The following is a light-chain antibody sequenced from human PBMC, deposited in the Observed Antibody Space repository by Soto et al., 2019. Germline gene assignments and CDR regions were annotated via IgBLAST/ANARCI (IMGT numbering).Light chain of an antibody. CDR3: QQHNNWPPSIT. CDR1: QSVSSS. J-gene: IGKJ5*01. Sequence: EIVMTQSPATLSVSPGERATLSCRASQSVSSSLAWYQQKPGQAPRLLIYGASTRATGIPVRFSGRGSGTEFTLTISSLQSEDFAVYYCQQHNNWPPSITFGQGTRLEIK. CDR2: GAS. V-gene: IGKV3-15*01.